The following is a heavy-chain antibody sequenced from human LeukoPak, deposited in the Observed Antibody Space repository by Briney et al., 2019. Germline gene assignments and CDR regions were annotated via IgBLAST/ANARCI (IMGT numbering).Heavy chain of an antibody. Sequence: GASVKVSCKASGYTFTGYYMHWVRQAPGQGLEWMARPPPHSGRTTYAQKFQGRVTMTRDTSISTAYMELSRLRSDDTAVYYCARDPALGSGSKYYFDYWGQGTLVTVSS. D-gene: IGHD3-10*01. J-gene: IGHJ4*02. CDR3: ARDPALGSGSKYYFDY. CDR1: GYTFTGYY. V-gene: IGHV1-2*06. CDR2: PPPHSGRT.